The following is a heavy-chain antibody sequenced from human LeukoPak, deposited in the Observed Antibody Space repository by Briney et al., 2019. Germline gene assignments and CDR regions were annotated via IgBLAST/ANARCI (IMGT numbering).Heavy chain of an antibody. CDR2: ISSSSNYI. J-gene: IGHJ4*02. D-gene: IGHD5-24*01. Sequence: GGSLRLSCAASGFTLSSYSMNWVRQAPGKGLEWVSSISSSSNYIYYADSVKGRFTISRDNAKNSLYLQMDSLRAEDTAVYYCARDKRQERWPDYWGRGTLVTVSS. CDR1: GFTLSSYS. CDR3: ARDKRQERWPDY. V-gene: IGHV3-21*01.